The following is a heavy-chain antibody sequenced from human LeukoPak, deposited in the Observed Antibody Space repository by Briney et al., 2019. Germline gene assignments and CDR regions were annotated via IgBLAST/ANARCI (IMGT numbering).Heavy chain of an antibody. D-gene: IGHD6-19*01. V-gene: IGHV4-34*01. Sequence: PSETLSLTCAVYGGSLSGYYWSWIRQPPGKGLEWIGEINHSGSTNYNPSLKSRVTISVDTSKNQFSLKLSSVTAADTAVYYCARHTSPGAVAVPYYYYMDVWGKGTTVTISS. CDR3: ARHTSPGAVAVPYYYYMDV. CDR1: GGSLSGYY. CDR2: INHSGST. J-gene: IGHJ6*03.